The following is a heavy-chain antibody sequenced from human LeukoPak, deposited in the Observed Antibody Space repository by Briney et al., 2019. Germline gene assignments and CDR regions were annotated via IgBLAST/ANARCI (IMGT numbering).Heavy chain of an antibody. J-gene: IGHJ6*03. V-gene: IGHV1-8*01. D-gene: IGHD3-3*01. CDR1: GYTFTSYD. Sequence: ASVKVSCKASGYTFTSYDINWVRQATGQGHEWIEWINPNSFNPGYAQKFQGRLTMTRNTSISTAYMELSSLRSDDTAVYYCARGGGPYYDFWSGYPSNYFYCYMDVWGKGTTVTVSS. CDR3: ARGGGPYYDFWSGYPSNYFYCYMDV. CDR2: INPNSFNP.